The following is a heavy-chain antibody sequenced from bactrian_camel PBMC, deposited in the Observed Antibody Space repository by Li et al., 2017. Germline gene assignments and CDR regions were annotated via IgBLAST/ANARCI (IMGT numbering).Heavy chain of an antibody. CDR2: YTWMDGST. CDR1: RFTARPNC. J-gene: IGHJ6*01. CDR3: AAEASYSGDLFGF. Sequence: HVQLVESGGGSVEAGGSLRVSCVPSRFTARPNCMVWFRQAAGKEREWISTYTWMDGSTYLADTVKGRFAISQDDAKNTVYLQMISLKPEDTAMYYCAAEASYSGDLFGFWCQGTQVTVS. V-gene: IGHV3-3*01. D-gene: IGHD2*01.